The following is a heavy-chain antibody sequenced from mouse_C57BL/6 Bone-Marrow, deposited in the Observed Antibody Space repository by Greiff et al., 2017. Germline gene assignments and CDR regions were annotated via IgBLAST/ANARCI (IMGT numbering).Heavy chain of an antibody. CDR1: GYTFTDYY. CDR3: ARWGYDAGFAY. V-gene: IGHV1-77*01. D-gene: IGHD2-2*01. CDR2: IGPGSGST. J-gene: IGHJ3*01. Sequence: QVQLQQSGAELVKPGASVKISCKASGYTFTDYYINWVKQRPGQGLEGIGKIGPGSGSTYYNEKFKGKATLTADKSSSTAYMQLSSLTSEDSAVYFCARWGYDAGFAYWGQGTLGTVSA.